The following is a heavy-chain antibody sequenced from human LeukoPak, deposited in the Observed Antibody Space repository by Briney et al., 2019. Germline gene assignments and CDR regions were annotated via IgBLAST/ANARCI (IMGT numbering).Heavy chain of an antibody. V-gene: IGHV1-69*01. J-gene: IGHJ6*02. CDR2: IIPIFGTA. Sequence: SVKVSCTASGGTFSSYAISWVRQAPGQGLEWMGGIIPIFGTANYAQKFQGRVTITADESTSTAYMELSSLRSEDTAVYYCARYSDTAMEDYYYYGMDVWGQGTTVTVTS. CDR1: GGTFSSYA. D-gene: IGHD5-18*01. CDR3: ARYSDTAMEDYYYYGMDV.